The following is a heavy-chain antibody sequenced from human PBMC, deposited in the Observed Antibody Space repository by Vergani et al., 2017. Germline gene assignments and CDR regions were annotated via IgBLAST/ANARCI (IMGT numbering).Heavy chain of an antibody. CDR3: AKVGRSEVAGTFGAFDI. CDR2: LSASDRRT. Sequence: VQLVESGGGEVQPGRSLRLSCSAAGFTFIMHAMSWVRQAPGKGLEWVSTLSASDRRTHYADSVKGRFTISRDISKNTLFLHMNSLRPEDTAVYYCAKVGRSEVAGTFGAFDIWGQGTMVTVSS. J-gene: IGHJ3*02. CDR1: GFTFIMHA. V-gene: IGHV3-23*04. D-gene: IGHD6-19*01.